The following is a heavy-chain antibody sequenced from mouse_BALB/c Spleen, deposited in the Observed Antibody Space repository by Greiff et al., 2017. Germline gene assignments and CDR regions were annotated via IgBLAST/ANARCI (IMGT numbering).Heavy chain of an antibody. D-gene: IGHD2-3*01. V-gene: IGHV10-1*02. Sequence: EVKLVESGGGLVQPKGSLKLSCAASGFTFNTYAMNWVRQAPGKGLEWVARIRSKSNNYATYYADSVKDRFTISRDDSQSMLYLQMNNLKTEDTAMYYCVRHPDGYYVSYWYFDVWGAGTTVTVSS. CDR2: IRSKSNNYAT. CDR1: GFTFNTYA. CDR3: VRHPDGYYVSYWYFDV. J-gene: IGHJ1*01.